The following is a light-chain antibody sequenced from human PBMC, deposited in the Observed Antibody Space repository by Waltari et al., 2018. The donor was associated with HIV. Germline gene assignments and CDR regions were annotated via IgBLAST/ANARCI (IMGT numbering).Light chain of an antibody. CDR2: RAS. Sequence: DILMTQSPHSLAVSLGERANINCTSSQSVVFSNNNNDLVLYEPKTGQPPSLISYRASIREAGVTDRFSGSGAGADFTLTIGNRQAEDVAVYYCQQYYTTPLTLGGGTKVEIK. CDR3: QQYYTTPLT. CDR1: QSVVFSNNNND. V-gene: IGKV4-1*01. J-gene: IGKJ4*01.